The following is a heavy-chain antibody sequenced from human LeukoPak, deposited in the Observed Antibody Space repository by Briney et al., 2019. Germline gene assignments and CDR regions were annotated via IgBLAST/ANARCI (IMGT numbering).Heavy chain of an antibody. CDR2: ISGYNGNT. CDR1: GYTFTYYG. CDR3: ARDLPYSSSWESIDY. Sequence: GASVKVSCKASGYTFTYYGISWVRQAPGQGLEWMGWISGYNGNTNYAQKIQGRVTMTTDTSTSTAYMELRSLRSDDTAVYYCARDLPYSSSWESIDYWGQGTLVTVSS. D-gene: IGHD6-13*01. V-gene: IGHV1-18*01. J-gene: IGHJ4*02.